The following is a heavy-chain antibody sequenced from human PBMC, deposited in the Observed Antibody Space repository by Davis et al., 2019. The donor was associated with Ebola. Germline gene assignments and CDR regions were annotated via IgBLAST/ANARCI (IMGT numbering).Heavy chain of an antibody. CDR2: IIPIFGTA. Sequence: AASVKVSCKASGGTFISYAISWVRQAPGQGLEWMGGIIPIFGTANYAQKFQGRVTITADESTSTAYMELSSLRSEDTAVYYCARDGGDYSNYYFDYWGQGTLVTVSS. J-gene: IGHJ4*02. V-gene: IGHV1-69*13. D-gene: IGHD4-17*01. CDR1: GGTFISYA. CDR3: ARDGGDYSNYYFDY.